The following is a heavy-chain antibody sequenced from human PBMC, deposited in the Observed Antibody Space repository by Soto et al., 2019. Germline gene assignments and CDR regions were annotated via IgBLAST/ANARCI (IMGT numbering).Heavy chain of an antibody. CDR1: GFTFSSYA. V-gene: IGHV3-23*01. J-gene: IGHJ4*02. D-gene: IGHD6-19*01. CDR2: ISGSGGST. Sequence: GGSLRLSCAASGFTFSSYAMSWVRQAPGKGLEWVSAISGSGGSTYYADSVKGRFTISRDNSKNTLYLQMNSLRAEDTAVYYCAAPLDQLPGIAVAGSLWGQGTLVTVSS. CDR3: AAPLDQLPGIAVAGSL.